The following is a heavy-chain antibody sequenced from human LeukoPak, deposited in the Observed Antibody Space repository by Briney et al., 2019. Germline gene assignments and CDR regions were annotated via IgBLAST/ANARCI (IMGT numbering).Heavy chain of an antibody. J-gene: IGHJ4*02. Sequence: PGGSLRLSCAASGFTVSSYAMSWVRQAPGKGLEWISGISGSGSNTYYADSVKGRFTISRDNAKNTLYLQMYSLRAEDTALYYCAKDYPFDYYYDSSAYFLYWGQGTLVTVFS. CDR3: AKDYPFDYYYDSSAYFLY. D-gene: IGHD3-22*01. CDR1: GFTVSSYA. CDR2: ISGSGSNT. V-gene: IGHV3-23*01.